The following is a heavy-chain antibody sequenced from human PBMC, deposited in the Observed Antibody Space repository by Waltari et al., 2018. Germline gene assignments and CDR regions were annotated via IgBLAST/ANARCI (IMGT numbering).Heavy chain of an antibody. Sequence: QVQLQESCPGLVKPSETLSLTCAVSGYSISSGYYWGWIRQPPGKGLEWIGSIYHSGSTYYNPSLKSRVTISVDTSKNQFSLKLSSVTAADTAVYYCARIAAAVIGSNWFDPWGQGTLVTVSS. CDR2: IYHSGST. J-gene: IGHJ5*02. V-gene: IGHV4-38-2*01. D-gene: IGHD6-13*01. CDR1: GYSISSGYY. CDR3: ARIAAAVIGSNWFDP.